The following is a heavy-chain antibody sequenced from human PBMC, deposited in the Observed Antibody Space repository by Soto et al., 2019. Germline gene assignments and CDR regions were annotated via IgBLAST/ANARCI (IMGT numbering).Heavy chain of an antibody. CDR3: ASVEATYDYYDSSGYDY. CDR1: GGTFSSYA. J-gene: IGHJ4*02. V-gene: IGHV1-69*01. D-gene: IGHD3-22*01. Sequence: QVQLVQSGAEVKKPGSSVKVSCKASGGTFSSYAISWVRQAPGQGLEWMGGIIPIFGTANYAQKFQGRVTITAYESTSKAYMELSSLRSEDTAVYYCASVEATYDYYDSSGYDYWGQGTLVTVSS. CDR2: IIPIFGTA.